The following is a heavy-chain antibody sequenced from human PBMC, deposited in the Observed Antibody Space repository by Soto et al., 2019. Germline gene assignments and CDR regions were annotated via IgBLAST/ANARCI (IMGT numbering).Heavy chain of an antibody. D-gene: IGHD6-19*01. V-gene: IGHV1-18*01. Sequence: ASVKVSCQASGYSFTNYGVTWVRQAPGQGLEWMGWISAFNGNTHYAQNLQGRVTMTTDASTSTACMELRSLRSDDTAVYYCARDRGVAPPVAGNTHYYYYMDVWGKGTTVTVSS. CDR1: GYSFTNYG. CDR2: ISAFNGNT. CDR3: ARDRGVAPPVAGNTHYYYYMDV. J-gene: IGHJ6*03.